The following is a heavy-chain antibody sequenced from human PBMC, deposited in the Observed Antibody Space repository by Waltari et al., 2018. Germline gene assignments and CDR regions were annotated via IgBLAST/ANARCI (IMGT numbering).Heavy chain of an antibody. Sequence: EVQLLESGGGLVQPGGSLRLSCAASGFTFSSYAMSGVRQAPGKGLEWVSAIWGSGGSTYSADSVKGRFTISRDNSKNTLYLQMNSLRAEDTAVYYCAKAPVGYSSGWDIDYWGQGTLVTVSS. CDR2: IWGSGGST. CDR3: AKAPVGYSSGWDIDY. V-gene: IGHV3-23*01. CDR1: GFTFSSYA. J-gene: IGHJ4*02. D-gene: IGHD6-19*01.